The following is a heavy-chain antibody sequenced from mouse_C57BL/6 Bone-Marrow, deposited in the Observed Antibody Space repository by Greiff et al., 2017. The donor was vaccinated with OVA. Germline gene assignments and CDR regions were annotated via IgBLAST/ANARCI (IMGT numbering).Heavy chain of an antibody. CDR1: GFSLTSYG. J-gene: IGHJ2*01. V-gene: IGHV2-2*01. D-gene: IGHD1-1*01. CDR2: IWSGGST. Sequence: VQGVESGPGLVQPSQSLSITCTVSGFSLTSYGVHWVRQSPGKGLEWLGVIWSGGSTDYTAAFISRLSISKDNSKSQVFFKMNSLQADDTAIYYCAREGNYGSSYGEYYFDYWGQGTTLTVSS. CDR3: AREGNYGSSYGEYYFDY.